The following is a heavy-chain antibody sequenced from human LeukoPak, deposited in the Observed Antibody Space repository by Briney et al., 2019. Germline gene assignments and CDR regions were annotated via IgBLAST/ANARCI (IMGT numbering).Heavy chain of an antibody. Sequence: GGSLRLSCAASGFTFTSYAMHWVRQAPGKGLEWVAVISYDGSNKYYADSVKGRFTISRDNSKNTLYLQMNSLRAEDTAVYYCARVLGDIWGQGTMVTVSS. CDR1: GFTFTSYA. CDR2: ISYDGSNK. J-gene: IGHJ3*02. V-gene: IGHV3-30-3*01. CDR3: ARVLGDI.